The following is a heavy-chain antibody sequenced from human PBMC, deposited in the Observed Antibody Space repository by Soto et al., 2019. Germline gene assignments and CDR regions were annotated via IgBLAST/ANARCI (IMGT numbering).Heavy chain of an antibody. J-gene: IGHJ4*02. CDR3: ARSVTTHLAADF. CDR1: GYTFTTYY. D-gene: IGHD4-17*01. V-gene: IGHV1-2*04. CDR2: INPNTGAT. Sequence: QVQLVQSGAEVKKPGASVKVSCKASGYTFTTYYINWVRHAPGQGLEWMGWINPNTGATNYAQKFQGWVTLTRDTSVTTAYMEVSRLTSGDTAVYFCARSVTTHLAADFWGQGTLVTVSS.